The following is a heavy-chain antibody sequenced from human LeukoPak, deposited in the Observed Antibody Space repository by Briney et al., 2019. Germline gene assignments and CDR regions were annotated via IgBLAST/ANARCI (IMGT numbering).Heavy chain of an antibody. CDR3: AREREETQWLVRDY. CDR2: INTNTGNP. Sequence: GASVKVSCKASGYTFTSYAMNWVRQAPGQGLEWMGWINTNTGNPTYAQGFTGRFVFSLDTSVSTAYLQISSLKAEDTAVYYYAREREETQWLVRDYWGQGTLVTVSS. D-gene: IGHD6-19*01. V-gene: IGHV7-4-1*02. J-gene: IGHJ4*02. CDR1: GYTFTSYA.